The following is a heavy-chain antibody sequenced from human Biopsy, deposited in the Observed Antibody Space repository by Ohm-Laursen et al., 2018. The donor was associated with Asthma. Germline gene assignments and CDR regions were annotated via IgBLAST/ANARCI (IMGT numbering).Heavy chain of an antibody. J-gene: IGHJ4*02. D-gene: IGHD3-22*01. CDR3: ARYYYDSSGYYYDHFDY. CDR2: IYNDGRA. V-gene: IGHV3-66*02. Sequence: SLRLSCAASEFSVSSSYMSWVRQAPGKGLEWVSVIYNDGRAYYADSVKGRFTVSRDNSKNTLLLQMNSLRLEDTAVYYCARYYYDSSGYYYDHFDYWGQGTLVTVSS. CDR1: EFSVSSSY.